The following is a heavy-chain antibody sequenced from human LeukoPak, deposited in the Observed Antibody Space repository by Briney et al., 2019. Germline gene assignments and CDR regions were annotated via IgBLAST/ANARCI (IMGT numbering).Heavy chain of an antibody. CDR1: GFTFRNYW. Sequence: PGGSLRLSCAASGFTFRNYWMSWVRQAPGKGLEWVANIKEDGSEKHYVDSVKGRFTISRDNAKNSLYLQSLYLQMNSLRAEDTAVYYCARGGDDYYGSSGYHPYGMDVWGQGTTVTVSS. CDR3: ARGGDDYYGSSGYHPYGMDV. J-gene: IGHJ6*02. V-gene: IGHV3-7*01. CDR2: IKEDGSEK. D-gene: IGHD3-22*01.